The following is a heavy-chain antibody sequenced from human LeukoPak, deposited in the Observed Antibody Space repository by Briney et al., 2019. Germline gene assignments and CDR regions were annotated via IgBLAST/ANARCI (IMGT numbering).Heavy chain of an antibody. CDR1: GYTFTNFY. J-gene: IGHJ4*02. CDR2: INPSGGST. CDR3: ARGGIVGATPGYFDY. V-gene: IGHV1-46*01. Sequence: ASVTVSFTASGYTFTNFYMHWVRQAPGQGLEWMGIINPSGGSTSYAQKFQGRVTVTRDTSTSTVYMELSSLRSEDTAVYYCARGGIVGATPGYFDYWGQGTLVTVSS. D-gene: IGHD1-26*01.